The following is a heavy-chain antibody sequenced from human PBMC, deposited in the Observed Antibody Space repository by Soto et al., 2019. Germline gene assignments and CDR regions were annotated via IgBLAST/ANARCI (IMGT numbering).Heavy chain of an antibody. J-gene: IGHJ6*03. D-gene: IGHD3-10*01. CDR1: GFTFSSYS. CDR3: ARDTGIWFGELNYYYYMDV. CDR2: ISSSSSYI. Sequence: GESLKISCAASGFTFSSYSMNWVRQAPGKGLEWVSSISSSSSYIYYADSVKGRFTISRDNAKNSLYLQMNSLRAEDTAVYYCARDTGIWFGELNYYYYMDVWGKGTTVTVSS. V-gene: IGHV3-21*01.